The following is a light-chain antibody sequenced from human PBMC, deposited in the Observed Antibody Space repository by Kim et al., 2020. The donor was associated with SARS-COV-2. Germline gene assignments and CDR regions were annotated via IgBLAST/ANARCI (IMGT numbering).Light chain of an antibody. V-gene: IGLV2-14*01. CDR2: DVS. J-gene: IGLJ3*02. CDR1: SSDVGGYNY. Sequence: QSALTQTASVSGSPGQSITISCTGTSSDVGGYNYVSWYQQHPGKAPKLMIYDVSKRPSGVSNRFSGSKSGNTASLTISGLQAEDEADYYCSSFTRSSTWVFGGGTQLTVL. CDR3: SSFTRSSTWV.